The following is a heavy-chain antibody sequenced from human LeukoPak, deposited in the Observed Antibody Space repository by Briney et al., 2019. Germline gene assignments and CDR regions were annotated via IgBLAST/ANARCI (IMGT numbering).Heavy chain of an antibody. CDR2: IHSGGTT. V-gene: IGHV4-4*07. CDR3: ARDNGSGYTKGYEHYYYYLDV. CDR1: GDTISDDY. Sequence: PSETLSLTCTVSGDTISDDYYTWMRQPAGKGLEWIGRIHSGGTTNYNPSLMSRVTLSIDKSKKHISLRLTSVTAADTALYYCARDNGSGYTKGYEHYYYYLDVWGKGTTVTVSS. D-gene: IGHD3-3*02. J-gene: IGHJ6*03.